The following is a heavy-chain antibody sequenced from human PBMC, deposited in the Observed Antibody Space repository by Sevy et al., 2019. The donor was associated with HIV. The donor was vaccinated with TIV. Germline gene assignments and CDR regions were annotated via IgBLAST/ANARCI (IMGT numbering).Heavy chain of an antibody. CDR1: GFTFDDYA. CDR2: ISWNSGSI. CDR3: AKEGPAYYGMDV. Sequence: GGSLRLSCAASGFTFDDYAMHWVRQDPGKGLEWVSGISWNSGSIGYADSVKGRFTISRDKAKNSLYLQMNSLRAEDTVLYYCAKEGPAYYGMDVWGQGTTVTVSS. V-gene: IGHV3-9*01. J-gene: IGHJ6*02.